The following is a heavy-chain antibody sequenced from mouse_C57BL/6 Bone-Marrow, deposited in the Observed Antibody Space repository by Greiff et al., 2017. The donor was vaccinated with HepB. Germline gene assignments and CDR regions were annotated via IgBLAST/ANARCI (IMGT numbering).Heavy chain of an antibody. Sequence: EVMLVESGAELVRPGASVKLSCTASGFNIKDDYMHWVKQRPEQGLEWIGWIDPENGDTEYASKFQGKATITADTSSNTAYLQLSSLTSEDTAVYYCTPAYQGYWGQGTTLTVSS. J-gene: IGHJ2*01. CDR1: GFNIKDDY. V-gene: IGHV14-4*01. CDR2: IDPENGDT. CDR3: TPAYQGY. D-gene: IGHD2-10*01.